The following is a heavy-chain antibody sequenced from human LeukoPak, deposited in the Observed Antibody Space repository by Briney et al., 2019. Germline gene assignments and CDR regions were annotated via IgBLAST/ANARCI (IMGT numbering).Heavy chain of an antibody. CDR1: GGSITSSSYH. V-gene: IGHV4-39*07. J-gene: IGHJ4*02. CDR2: IYYTGTT. CDR3: ARGSYPGWYNGEFDY. D-gene: IGHD6-19*01. Sequence: SETLSLTCAVSGGSITSSSYHWGWIRQPPGKGLEWIGSIYYTGTTYYNPSLKSRVTMSVDTSKNQFSLKLSSVTAADTAVYYCARGSYPGWYNGEFDYWGQGTLVTVSS.